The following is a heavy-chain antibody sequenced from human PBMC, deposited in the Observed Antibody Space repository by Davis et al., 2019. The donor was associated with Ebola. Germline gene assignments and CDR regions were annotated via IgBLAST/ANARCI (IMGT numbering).Heavy chain of an antibody. CDR1: GYTFTDYY. CDR2: SHPNGAAT. CDR3: ARDHPGPQTLDI. V-gene: IGHV1-2*02. D-gene: IGHD4-23*01. Sequence: ASVKVSCKTSGYTFTDYYIHWMRQAPGHGLEWIGWSHPNGAATKYAQKFQGRVTMTRDRSISTAYMELSSLTHDDTAVYYCARDHPGPQTLDIWSQGTVITVSS. J-gene: IGHJ3*02.